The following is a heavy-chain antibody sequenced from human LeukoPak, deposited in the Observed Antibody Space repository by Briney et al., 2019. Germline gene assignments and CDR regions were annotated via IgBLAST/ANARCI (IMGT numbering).Heavy chain of an antibody. J-gene: IGHJ4*02. CDR1: GFTFSSYS. CDR3: ARDAWYSGGDCYTDY. D-gene: IGHD2-21*02. V-gene: IGHV3-21*01. CDR2: ISSSSSYI. Sequence: GGSLRLSCAASGFTFSSYSMNWVRQAPGKGLEWVSSISSSSSYIYYADSVKGRFTISRDNAKNSLYLQMNSLRAEDPAVYYCARDAWYSGGDCYTDYWGQGTLVTVSS.